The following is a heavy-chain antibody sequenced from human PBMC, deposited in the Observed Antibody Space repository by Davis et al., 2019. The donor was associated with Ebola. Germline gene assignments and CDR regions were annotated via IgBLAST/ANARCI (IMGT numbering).Heavy chain of an antibody. V-gene: IGHV4-31*11. Sequence: PSETLSLTCAVFGGSFSGYYWSWIRQHPGKGLEWIGYIYYSGSTYYNPSLKSRVTISVDTSKNQFSLKLSSVTAADTAVYYCAREGDYWGQGTLVTVSS. CDR1: GGSFSGYY. CDR2: IYYSGST. CDR3: AREGDY. J-gene: IGHJ4*02.